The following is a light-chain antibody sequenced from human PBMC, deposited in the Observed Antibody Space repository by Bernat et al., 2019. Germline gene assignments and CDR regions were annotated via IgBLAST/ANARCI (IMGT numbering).Light chain of an antibody. CDR2: DNN. CDR3: QSYDSSLSGWV. V-gene: IGLV1-40*01. CDR1: SSNIGADYH. Sequence: QSVLTQPHSVSGAPGQRVTISCTGSSSNIGADYHVHWYQQLPGAAPKLLIYDNNSRPSGVPGRFSGSKSGTSASLAITGLQAEDEVDYYCQSYDSSLSGWVFGGGTKLTVL. J-gene: IGLJ3*02.